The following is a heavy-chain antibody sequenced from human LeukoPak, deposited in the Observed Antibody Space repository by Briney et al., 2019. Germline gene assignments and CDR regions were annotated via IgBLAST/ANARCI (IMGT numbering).Heavy chain of an antibody. CDR3: AICSSASCYASY. D-gene: IGHD2-2*01. Sequence: ASVKVSCKASGYTFTGYYIHWVRQAPGQGLEWMGWINPDSGGTNYAQKFQGRVTMTRDTSTSTAYVELSSLRSDDTAVYYCAICSSASCYASYWGQGTLVTVSS. CDR1: GYTFTGYY. CDR2: INPDSGGT. V-gene: IGHV1-2*02. J-gene: IGHJ4*02.